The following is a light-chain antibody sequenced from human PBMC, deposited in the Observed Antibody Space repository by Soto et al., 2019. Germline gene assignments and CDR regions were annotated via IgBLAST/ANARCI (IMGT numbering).Light chain of an antibody. CDR2: GAF. V-gene: IGKV3-20*01. CDR1: QSVSSNY. CDR3: QQYCPSPLP. J-gene: IGKJ4*01. Sequence: EIVLTQSPGILSLSPGERATLSCRASQSVSSNYLAWYQQKPGQAPRLLIYGAFSRATGIPDSFSGSGSGTEFTLTISRLEPEDFAVYYGQQYCPSPLPFGGGTKIQIK.